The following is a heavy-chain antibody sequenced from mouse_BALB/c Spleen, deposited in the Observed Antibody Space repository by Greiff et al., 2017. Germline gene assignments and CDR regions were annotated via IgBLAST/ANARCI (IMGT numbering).Heavy chain of an antibody. J-gene: IGHJ4*01. D-gene: IGHD2-10*02. CDR1: GYAFSSPW. Sequence: VQLQQSGPELVKPGASVKISCKASGYAFSSPWMNWVKQRPGQGLEWIGRIYPGDGDTNYNGKFKGKATLTADKSSSTAYMQLSSLTSVDSAVYFCARSKYGNFLYAMDYWGQGTSVTVSS. CDR3: ARSKYGNFLYAMDY. V-gene: IGHV1-82*01. CDR2: IYPGDGDT.